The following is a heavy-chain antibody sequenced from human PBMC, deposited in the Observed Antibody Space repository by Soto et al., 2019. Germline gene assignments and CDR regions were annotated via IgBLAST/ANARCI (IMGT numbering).Heavy chain of an antibody. CDR2: IYYSGTT. D-gene: IGHD5-18*01. CDR3: ARMGYSFDY. Sequence: SETLSLTCSVSGYSISSSNWWGWIRQPPGKGLEWIGYIYYSGTTNYNPSLKSRVTISVDKSKNQFSLKLSSVTAADTAVYYCARMGYSFDYWGQGTLVTVSS. V-gene: IGHV4-28*01. J-gene: IGHJ4*02. CDR1: GYSISSSNW.